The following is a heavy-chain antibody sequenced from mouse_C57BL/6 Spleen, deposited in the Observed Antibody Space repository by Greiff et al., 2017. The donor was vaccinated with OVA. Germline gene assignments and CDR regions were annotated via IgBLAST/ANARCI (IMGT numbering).Heavy chain of an antibody. D-gene: IGHD2-3*01. CDR1: GYTFTDYN. CDR3: ARGRWLLPLAY. CDR2: INPNNGGT. J-gene: IGHJ3*01. Sequence: EVKLVESGPELVKPGASVKIPCKASGYTFTDYNMDWVKQSHGKSLEWIGDINPNNGGTIYNQKFKGKATLTVDKSSSTAYMELRSLTSEDTAVYYCARGRWLLPLAYWGQGTLVTVSA. V-gene: IGHV1-18*01.